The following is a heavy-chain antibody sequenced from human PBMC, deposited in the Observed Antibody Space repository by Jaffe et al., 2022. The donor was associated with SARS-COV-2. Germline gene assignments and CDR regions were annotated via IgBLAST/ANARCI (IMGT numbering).Heavy chain of an antibody. Sequence: QVQLVESGGGVVQPGRSLRLSCAASGFTFSSYGMHWVRQAPGKGLEWVAVISYDGSNKYYADSVKGRFTISRDNSKNTLYLQMNSLRAEDTAVYYCAKEGWIYGHEYYFDYWGQGTLVTVSS. CDR1: GFTFSSYG. CDR3: AKEGWIYGHEYYFDY. CDR2: ISYDGSNK. V-gene: IGHV3-30*18. J-gene: IGHJ4*02. D-gene: IGHD3-10*01.